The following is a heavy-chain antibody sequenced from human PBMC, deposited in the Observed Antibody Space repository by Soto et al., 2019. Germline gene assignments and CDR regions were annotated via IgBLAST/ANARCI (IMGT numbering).Heavy chain of an antibody. CDR3: ARGPRHLDC. Sequence: QVQLVESGGDMVKPGGSLKLSCAASGFTFSDNYMTWIRQAPGKGLELISYTDGSGGVIKYADSVKGRFIISRDNAKKSIYLQMNSLRAEDTAVYYCARGPRHLDCWGQGTLVTVSS. CDR2: TDGSGGVI. CDR1: GFTFSDNY. J-gene: IGHJ4*02. V-gene: IGHV3-11*01.